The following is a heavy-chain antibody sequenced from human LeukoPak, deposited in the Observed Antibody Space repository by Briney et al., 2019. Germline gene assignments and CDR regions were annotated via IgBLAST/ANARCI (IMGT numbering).Heavy chain of an antibody. CDR1: GYTFTSYG. CDR3: ARGYRIQLWLPPPGY. V-gene: IGHV1-18*01. Sequence: ASVKVSCKASGYTFTSYGISWVRQAPGQGLEWMGWISAYNGNTNYAQKLQGRVTMTTDTSTSTAYMELRSLRSDDTAVYYCARGYRIQLWLPPPGYWGQGTLVTVSS. D-gene: IGHD5-18*01. CDR2: ISAYNGNT. J-gene: IGHJ4*02.